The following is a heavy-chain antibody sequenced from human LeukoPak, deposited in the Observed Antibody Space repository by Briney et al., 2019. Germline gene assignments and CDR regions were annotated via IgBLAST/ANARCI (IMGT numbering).Heavy chain of an antibody. CDR1: GFTFSSYA. D-gene: IGHD3-22*01. Sequence: GSLRLSCAASGFTFSSYAMSWVRQAPGKGLEWIGYIYYSGSTNYNPSLKSRVTISVDTSKNQFSLKLSSVTAADTAVYYCAREGLDTYCYDSSGPFDYWGQGTLVTVSS. CDR2: IYYSGST. J-gene: IGHJ4*02. CDR3: AREGLDTYCYDSSGPFDY. V-gene: IGHV4-59*01.